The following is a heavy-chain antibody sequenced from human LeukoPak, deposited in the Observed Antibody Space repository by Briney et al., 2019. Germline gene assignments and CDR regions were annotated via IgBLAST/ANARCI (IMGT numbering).Heavy chain of an antibody. Sequence: SETLSLTCTVSGGSISSGDYYWSWIRQPPGKGLEWIGYIYYSGSTYYNPSLKSRVTISVDTSKNQFSLKLSSVTAADTAVYYCARGDGWVVAAIDYWGQGTLVTVSS. J-gene: IGHJ4*02. D-gene: IGHD2-15*01. V-gene: IGHV4-30-4*01. CDR2: IYYSGST. CDR1: GGSISSGDYY. CDR3: ARGDGWVVAAIDY.